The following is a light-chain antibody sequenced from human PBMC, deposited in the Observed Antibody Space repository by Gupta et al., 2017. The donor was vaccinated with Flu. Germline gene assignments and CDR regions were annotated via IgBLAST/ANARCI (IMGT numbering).Light chain of an antibody. CDR1: SSNIGSNT. V-gene: IGLV1-44*01. J-gene: IGLJ3*02. CDR3: AASDDSMNSHWV. CDR2: GSN. Sequence: QSVLAQPPSASGTPGQRVTISCSGSSSNIGSNTVNWSQPVPETSPNLLIYGSNQRPAAVPARFVSSTTCASAALVTSARQSEDEADDYCAASDDSMNSHWVFGAGTKLTVL.